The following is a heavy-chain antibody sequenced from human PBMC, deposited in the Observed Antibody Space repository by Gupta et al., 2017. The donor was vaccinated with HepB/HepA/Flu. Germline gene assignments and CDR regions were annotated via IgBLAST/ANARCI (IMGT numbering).Heavy chain of an antibody. Sequence: EVQLVESGGGLVQPGGSLRLSCAASGFTFSSYWMSWVRQAPGKGLEWVANIKQDGSEKYYVDSVKGRFTVSRDNAKNSLYLQMNSLRAEDTAVYYCARVDGSFYSQGYYFDSWGQGTLVTVSS. CDR3: ARVDGSFYSQGYYFDS. D-gene: IGHD2-15*01. CDR1: GFTFSSYW. J-gene: IGHJ4*02. V-gene: IGHV3-7*01. CDR2: IKQDGSEK.